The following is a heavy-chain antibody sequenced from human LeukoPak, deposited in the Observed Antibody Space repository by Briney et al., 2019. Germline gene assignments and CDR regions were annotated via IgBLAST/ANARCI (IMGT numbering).Heavy chain of an antibody. CDR1: GGSISSYY. CDR3: ERMTTVTNAMDV. Sequence: SETLSLTCTVSGGSISSYYWSWIRQPPGKGLEWIGYIYYSGSTNYNPSLKSRVTISVDTSKNQFSLKLSSVTAADKAVYYCERMTTVTNAMDVWGKGTTVTVSS. J-gene: IGHJ6*04. D-gene: IGHD4-11*01. V-gene: IGHV4-59*01. CDR2: IYYSGST.